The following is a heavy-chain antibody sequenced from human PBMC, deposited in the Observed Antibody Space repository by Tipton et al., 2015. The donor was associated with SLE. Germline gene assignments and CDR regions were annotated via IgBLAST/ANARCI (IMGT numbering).Heavy chain of an antibody. Sequence: TLSLTCTVSGGSISGYHWSWLRQPPGKGLEWIGYISYTETTKYNPSLESRVIISVDTSKNQFSLRLSSVTPEDTAVYYCARGFLYDGFQVWGQGTLVTVSS. D-gene: IGHD2-2*02. CDR3: ARGFLYDGFQV. CDR2: ISYTETT. J-gene: IGHJ1*01. CDR1: GGSISGYH. V-gene: IGHV4-59*12.